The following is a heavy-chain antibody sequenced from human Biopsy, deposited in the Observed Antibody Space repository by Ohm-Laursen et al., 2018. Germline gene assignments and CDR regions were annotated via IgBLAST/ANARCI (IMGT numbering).Heavy chain of an antibody. J-gene: IGHJ4*02. V-gene: IGHV1-24*01. CDR2: FDREERKT. D-gene: IGHD3-10*01. Sequence: ASVKVSCKVSGYTLTDISMHWVRQTGGKGLEWMGGFDREERKTVYAEKFQGRVTMTEDTSTDTVYMEVTSLRSDDTAVYYCATGPYYDTRFYYNVRPFDFWGQGTLVTVSS. CDR3: ATGPYYDTRFYYNVRPFDF. CDR1: GYTLTDIS.